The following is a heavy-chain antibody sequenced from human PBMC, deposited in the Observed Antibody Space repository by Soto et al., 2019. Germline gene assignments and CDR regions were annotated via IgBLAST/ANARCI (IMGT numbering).Heavy chain of an antibody. CDR2: ISWNSGSI. D-gene: IGHD6-13*01. V-gene: IGHV3-9*01. CDR3: AKSPGIAAAADY. CDR1: GFTFADYA. J-gene: IGHJ4*02. Sequence: DVQLVESGGGLVQPGRSLRLSCAASGFTFADYAMHWVRQAPGKGLEWVSGISWNSGSIGYADSVKGRFTISRDNAKNSLYMQMNSLRAEDTALYYCAKSPGIAAAADYWGQGTLVTVSS.